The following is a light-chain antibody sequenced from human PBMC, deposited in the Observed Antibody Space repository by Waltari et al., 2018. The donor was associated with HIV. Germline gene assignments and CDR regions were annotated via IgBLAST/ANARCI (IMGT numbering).Light chain of an antibody. CDR1: QSVSSSF. J-gene: IGKJ1*01. CDR2: GTS. Sequence: EIVLTQSPVTLSLSPGERATLSCKTSQSVSSSFLAWYQQTPGQAPRLLIYGTSNRATGITDSFSGSGSGTDFTLTINSLEPEDFVVYYCQQYGTSPKTFGQGTKVEIK. V-gene: IGKV3-20*01. CDR3: QQYGTSPKT.